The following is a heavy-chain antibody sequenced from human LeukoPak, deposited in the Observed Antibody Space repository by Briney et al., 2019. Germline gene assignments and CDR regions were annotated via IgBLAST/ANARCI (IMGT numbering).Heavy chain of an antibody. V-gene: IGHV4-4*09. CDR3: ARGYDRNGYQSRGFDY. D-gene: IGHD3-22*01. Sequence: SETLSLTCTVSGGSISSYYWSWIRQPPGKGLEWIGRIYPSGDSQYSPSFMSRATISLDPRNQFSLKLSSVTAADTAVYFCARGYDRNGYQSRGFDYWGQGALVNVSS. CDR2: IYPSGDS. J-gene: IGHJ4*02. CDR1: GGSISSYY.